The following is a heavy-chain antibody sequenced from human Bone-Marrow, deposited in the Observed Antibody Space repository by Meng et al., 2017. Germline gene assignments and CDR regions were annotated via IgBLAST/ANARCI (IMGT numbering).Heavy chain of an antibody. J-gene: IGHJ1*01. CDR3: ARGRDGYALGAYFQH. D-gene: IGHD5-24*01. CDR1: GGSFSGYY. CDR2: INHSGST. Sequence: QVQLQQWGAGLLKPSETLSLTCAVYGGSFSGYYWSWIRQTPGKGLEWIGEINHSGSTNYNPSLKSRVTISVDTSKNQFSLKLSSVTAADTAVYYCARGRDGYALGAYFQHWGQGTLVTVSS. V-gene: IGHV4-34*01.